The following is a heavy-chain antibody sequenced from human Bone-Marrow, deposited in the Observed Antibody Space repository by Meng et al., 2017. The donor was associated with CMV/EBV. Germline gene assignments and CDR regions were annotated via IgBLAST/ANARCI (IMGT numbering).Heavy chain of an antibody. CDR2: IGGIGGTT. CDR3: ARELTGFDY. J-gene: IGHJ4*02. Sequence: GESLKISCAASGFTFSTYVMTWVRQAPGKGLQWVSSIGGIGGTTYYADSVKGRFTISRDNSKNTLYLQMNSLRAEDTAVYYCARELTGFDYWGQGTLVTVSS. V-gene: IGHV3-23*01. CDR1: GFTFSTYV. D-gene: IGHD3-9*01.